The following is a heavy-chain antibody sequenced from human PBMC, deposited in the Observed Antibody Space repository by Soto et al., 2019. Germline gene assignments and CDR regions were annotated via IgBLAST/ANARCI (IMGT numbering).Heavy chain of an antibody. CDR3: ARDKGDSRIDY. V-gene: IGHV4-4*07. CDR1: GGSINSYY. Sequence: SETLSLTXTVSGGSINSYYWSWIRQSAGKGLEWIGRVYSSGSTFYNPSLKSRLTMSVDTPNNQFSLKLSSVTAADTAVYSCARDKGDSRIDYWGLGTLVTVSS. CDR2: VYSSGST. D-gene: IGHD3-22*01. J-gene: IGHJ4*02.